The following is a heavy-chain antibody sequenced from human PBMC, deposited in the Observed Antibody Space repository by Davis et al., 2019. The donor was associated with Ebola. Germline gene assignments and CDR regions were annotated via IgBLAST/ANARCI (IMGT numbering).Heavy chain of an antibody. CDR3: ARGRYCSGGSCFRYGMDV. CDR2: IKQDGSEK. Sequence: GESLKISCAASGFTFSSYGMHWVRQAPGKGLEWVANIKQDGSEKYYVDSVKGRFTISRDNAKNTLYLQMNSLRAEDTAVYYCARGRYCSGGSCFRYGMDVWGQGTTVTVSS. J-gene: IGHJ6*02. D-gene: IGHD2-15*01. CDR1: GFTFSSYG. V-gene: IGHV3-7*01.